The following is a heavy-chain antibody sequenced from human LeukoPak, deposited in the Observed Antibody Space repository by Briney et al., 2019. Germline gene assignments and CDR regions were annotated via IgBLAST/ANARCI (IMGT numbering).Heavy chain of an antibody. CDR3: VRGGRVVKSLFGMDV. CDR2: ISYSGST. Sequence: SETLSLTCTVSGGSISTYYWCWIRQSPGKGLEWIGYISYSGSTNYNPSLTSGGTISVDRPKTQFSLKLSSVTAADTAVYYCVRGGRVVKSLFGMDVWGQGTTVTVSS. V-gene: IGHV4-59*01. J-gene: IGHJ6*02. D-gene: IGHD3-3*01. CDR1: GGSISTYY.